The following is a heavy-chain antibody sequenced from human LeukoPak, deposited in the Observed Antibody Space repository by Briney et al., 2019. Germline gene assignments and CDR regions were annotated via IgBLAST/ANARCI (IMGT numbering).Heavy chain of an antibody. D-gene: IGHD3-10*01. Sequence: SETLSLTCTVSGGSVSSGTYYWSWIRQPPGEGLEGIGYIYYSWSTNYNPSLKSRVTISVDTSKNQFSLKLSSVTAADTAVYYCARVEWFGELSPFDIWGQGTMVTVSS. CDR2: IYYSWST. V-gene: IGHV4-61*01. CDR1: GGSVSSGTYY. CDR3: ARVEWFGELSPFDI. J-gene: IGHJ3*02.